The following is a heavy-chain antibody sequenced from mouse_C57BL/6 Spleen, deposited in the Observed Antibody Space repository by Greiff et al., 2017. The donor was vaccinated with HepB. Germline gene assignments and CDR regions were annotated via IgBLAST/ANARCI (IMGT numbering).Heavy chain of an antibody. J-gene: IGHJ1*03. V-gene: IGHV1-82*01. CDR1: GYAFSSSW. CDR3: ARGDMDV. Sequence: VQLQQSGPELVKPGASVKISCKASGYAFSSSWMNWVKQRPGKGLEWIGRIYPGDGDTNYNGKFKGKATLTADKSSSTAYMQLSSLTSEDSAVYFCARGDMDVWGTGTTVTVSS. CDR2: IYPGDGDT.